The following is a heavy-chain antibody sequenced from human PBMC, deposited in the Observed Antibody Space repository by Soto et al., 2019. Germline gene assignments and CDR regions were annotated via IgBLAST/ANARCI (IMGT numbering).Heavy chain of an antibody. Sequence: SETLSLTCTVSGGSISSGGYYWYWIRQHPGKDLEWIGYIYYSGTTYYNPSLKSRVTISVDTSKNQFSLKLSSVTAADTAVYYCAASCVACGGFNYYGMDVWGQGTTVT. J-gene: IGHJ6*02. D-gene: IGHD2-21*01. CDR2: IYYSGTT. CDR3: AASCVACGGFNYYGMDV. CDR1: GGSISSGGYY. V-gene: IGHV4-31*03.